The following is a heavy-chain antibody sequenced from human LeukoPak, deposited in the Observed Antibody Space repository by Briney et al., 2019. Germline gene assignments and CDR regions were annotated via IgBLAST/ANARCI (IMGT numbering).Heavy chain of an antibody. CDR2: ITTSGGST. CDR3: AKEPYSGSQLLDY. V-gene: IGHV3-23*01. J-gene: IGHJ4*02. Sequence: GGSLRLSCAASEFTFSSHAMSWVRQAPGKGLEWVSAITTSGGSTYYADSVKGRFTISRDNSKNTLYLQMNSLRAEDTAVYYCAKEPYSGSQLLDYWGQGTLVTVSS. D-gene: IGHD1-26*01. CDR1: EFTFSSHA.